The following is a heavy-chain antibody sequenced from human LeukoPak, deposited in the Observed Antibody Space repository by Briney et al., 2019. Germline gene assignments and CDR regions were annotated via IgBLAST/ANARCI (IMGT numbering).Heavy chain of an antibody. V-gene: IGHV3-48*04. D-gene: IGHD3-22*01. J-gene: IGHJ4*02. CDR1: GFTFSSYS. CDR3: ARGRLTCYYDSSGPLPDY. CDR2: ISSSSSTI. Sequence: PGGSLRLSCAASGFTFSSYSMNWVRQAPGKGLEWVSYISSSSSTIYYADSVKGRFTISRDNAKNSLYLQMNSLRAEDTAVYYCARGRLTCYYDSSGPLPDYWGQGTLVTVSS.